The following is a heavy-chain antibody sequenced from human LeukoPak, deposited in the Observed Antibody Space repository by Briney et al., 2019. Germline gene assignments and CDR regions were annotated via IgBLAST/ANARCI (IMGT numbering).Heavy chain of an antibody. V-gene: IGHV3-30*19. CDR1: GFTFSSYG. J-gene: IGHJ4*02. CDR2: IWYDGSNK. CDR3: AREAAMVNFDY. Sequence: PGRSLRLSCAASGFTFSSYGMHWVRQAPGKGLEWVAVIWYDGSNKYYADSVKGRFTISRDNSKNTLYLQMNSLRAEDTAVYYCAREAAMVNFDYWGQGTLVTVSS. D-gene: IGHD5-18*01.